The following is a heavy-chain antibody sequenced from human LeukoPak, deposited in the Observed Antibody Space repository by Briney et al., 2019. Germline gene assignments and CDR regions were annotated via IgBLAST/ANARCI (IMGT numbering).Heavy chain of an antibody. V-gene: IGHV4-61*08. CDR2: IYYSGST. CDR3: ARDGWAVAGSYYYYGMDV. CDR1: GGSISSGGYY. D-gene: IGHD6-19*01. Sequence: SQTLSLTCTVSGGSISSGGYYWSWIRQPPGKGLEWIGYIYYSGSTNYNPSLKSRVTISVDTSKNQFSLKLSSVTAADTAVYYCARDGWAVAGSYYYYGMDVWGQGTTVTVSS. J-gene: IGHJ6*02.